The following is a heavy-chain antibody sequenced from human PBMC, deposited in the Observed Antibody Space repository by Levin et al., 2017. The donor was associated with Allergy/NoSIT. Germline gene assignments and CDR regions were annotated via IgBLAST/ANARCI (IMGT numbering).Heavy chain of an antibody. CDR1: GFTFSSYS. CDR2: ISSSSSYI. CDR3: ARDPWMQLWSHHPSNWFDP. J-gene: IGHJ5*02. V-gene: IGHV3-21*01. Sequence: PGGSLRLSCAASGFTFSSYSMNWVRQAPGKGLEWVSSISSSSSYIYYADSVKGRFTISRDNAKNSLYLQMNSLRAEDTAVYYCARDPWMQLWSHHPSNWFDPWGQGTLVTVSS. D-gene: IGHD5-18*01.